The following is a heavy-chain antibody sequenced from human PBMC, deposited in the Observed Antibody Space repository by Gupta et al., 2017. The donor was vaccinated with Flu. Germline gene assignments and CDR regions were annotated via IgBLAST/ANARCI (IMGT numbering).Heavy chain of an antibody. J-gene: IGHJ4*02. CDR2: IYYSGST. CDR3: AARGYGDYGWRSFVPTPRFDY. V-gene: IGHV4-31*03. CDR1: GGSISSGGYY. Sequence: QVQLQESGPGLVKPSQTLSLTCTVSGGSISSGGYYWSWIRQHPGKGLEWIGYIYYSGSTYYNPSLKSRVTISVDTSKNQFSLKLSSVTAADTAVYYCAARGYGDYGWRSFVPTPRFDYWGQGTLVTVSS. D-gene: IGHD4-17*01.